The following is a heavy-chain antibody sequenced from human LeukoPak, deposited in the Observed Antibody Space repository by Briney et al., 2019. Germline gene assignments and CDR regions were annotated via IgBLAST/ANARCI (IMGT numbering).Heavy chain of an antibody. Sequence: SETLSLTCIVSGGSISSSSYYWGWIRQPPGKGLEWIGSIYYSGSTYYNPSLKSRVTISVDTSKNQFSLKLSSVTAADTAVYYCARLGYDSSGYYHNWFDPWGQGTLVTVSS. V-gene: IGHV4-39*01. CDR2: IYYSGST. CDR1: GGSISSSSYY. D-gene: IGHD3-22*01. J-gene: IGHJ5*02. CDR3: ARLGYDSSGYYHNWFDP.